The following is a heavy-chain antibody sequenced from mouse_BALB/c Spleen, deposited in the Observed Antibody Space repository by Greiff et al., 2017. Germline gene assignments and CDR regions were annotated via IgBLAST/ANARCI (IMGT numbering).Heavy chain of an antibody. CDR1: GFNIKDYY. CDR2: IDPENGNT. Sequence: VQLQQSGAELVRPGALVKLSCKASGFNIKDYYMHWVKQRPEQGLEWIGWIDPENGNTIYDPKFQGKASITADTSSNTAYLQLSSLTSEDTAVYYCARRRGLLYYYAMDYWGQGTSVTVSS. V-gene: IGHV14-1*02. D-gene: IGHD2-12*01. CDR3: ARRRGLLYYYAMDY. J-gene: IGHJ4*01.